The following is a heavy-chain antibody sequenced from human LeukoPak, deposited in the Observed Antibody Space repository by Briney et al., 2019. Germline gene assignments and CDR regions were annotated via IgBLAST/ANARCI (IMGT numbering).Heavy chain of an antibody. Sequence: SETLSLTCTVSGGSISSYYWSWIRQPAGKGLEWIGRIYTSGSTNYNPSLKSRVTMSVDTSKNQFSLKLSSVTAADTAVYYCARETRGGWLLYFDYWGQGTLVTVSS. D-gene: IGHD6-19*01. J-gene: IGHJ4*02. V-gene: IGHV4-4*07. CDR3: ARETRGGWLLYFDY. CDR1: GGSISSYY. CDR2: IYTSGST.